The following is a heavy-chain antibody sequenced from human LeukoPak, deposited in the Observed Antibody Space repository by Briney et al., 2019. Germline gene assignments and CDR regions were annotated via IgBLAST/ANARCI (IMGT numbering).Heavy chain of an antibody. J-gene: IGHJ5*02. V-gene: IGHV3-48*01. D-gene: IGHD3-3*01. CDR2: ITSSSSAI. Sequence: AGGSLRLSCAASGFTLSSYVMSWVRQAPGKGLEWISYITSSSSAIYYADSVKGRFTISRDNAKNLLYLQMNSLTAEDTVVYYCARVAFDDFLSWFDPWGQGTLVSVSS. CDR1: GFTLSSYV. CDR3: ARVAFDDFLSWFDP.